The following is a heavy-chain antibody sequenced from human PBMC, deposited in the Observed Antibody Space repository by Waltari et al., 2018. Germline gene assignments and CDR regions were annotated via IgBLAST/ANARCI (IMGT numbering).Heavy chain of an antibody. V-gene: IGHV4-38-2*02. CDR1: GYSISRGYY. CDR2: IYHSGST. J-gene: IGHJ5*02. Sequence: QVQLQESGPGLVKPSETLSLTCTVSGYSISRGYYWGWIRQPPGKGLEGIGSIYHSGSTYYNPSLKSRVTISVDTSKNQFSLKLSSVTAADTAVYYCARSRLGYCSSTSCYTDLDWFDPWGQGTLVTVSS. D-gene: IGHD2-2*02. CDR3: ARSRLGYCSSTSCYTDLDWFDP.